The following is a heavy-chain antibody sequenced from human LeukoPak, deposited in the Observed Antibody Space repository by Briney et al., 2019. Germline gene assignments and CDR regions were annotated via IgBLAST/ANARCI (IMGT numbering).Heavy chain of an antibody. CDR1: GFTFSSSW. CDR3: ARDRGWQQFDY. CDR2: IKADGSGK. V-gene: IGHV3-7*01. D-gene: IGHD5-24*01. J-gene: IGHJ4*01. Sequence: PGGSLRLSCVASGFTFSSSWMTWVRQAPGMGLERVANIKADGSGKYYVDSVGGRFSISRDNAKNSLYLELNSLRAEDTGVYFCARDRGWQQFDYWGQGTLVTVSS.